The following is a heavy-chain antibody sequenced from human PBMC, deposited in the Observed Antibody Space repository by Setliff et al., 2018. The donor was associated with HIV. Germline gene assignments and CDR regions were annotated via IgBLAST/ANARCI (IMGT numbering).Heavy chain of an antibody. CDR1: GGSISSYY. CDR2: IYTSESS. J-gene: IGHJ2*01. CDR3: ARSARFFYASGSRRYFDL. Sequence: SETLSLTCSVSGGSISSYYWSWIRQPPGKGPEWIGYIYTSESSNYNPSLKSRVTFSVDTSKNQFSLKLSSVTAADTAVYYCARSARFFYASGSRRYFDLWGRGTLVTVSS. D-gene: IGHD3-10*01. V-gene: IGHV4-4*08.